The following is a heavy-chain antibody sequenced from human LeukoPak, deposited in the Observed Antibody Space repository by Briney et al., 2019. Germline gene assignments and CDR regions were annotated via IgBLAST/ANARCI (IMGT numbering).Heavy chain of an antibody. V-gene: IGHV4-39*01. J-gene: IGHJ3*01. CDR1: GGSIGSSSYS. CDR2: IYHSGST. Sequence: PSETLSLTCTVSGGSIGSSSYSWGWIRQPPGKGLEWIGSIYHSGSTHYNPSLRSRVTISIDTSTNQFSLKMSSVTAGDTAVFYCARLIGAVGAQGGDFDVWGQGTMVTVSS. CDR3: ARLIGAVGAQGGDFDV. D-gene: IGHD1-26*01.